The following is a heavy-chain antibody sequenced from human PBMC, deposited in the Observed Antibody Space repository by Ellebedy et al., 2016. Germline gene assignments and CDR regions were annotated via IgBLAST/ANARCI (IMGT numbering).Heavy chain of an antibody. CDR3: AREDFYDSSGYYLGHDY. V-gene: IGHV4-39*07. Sequence: SETLSLXXTVSGGSIRKSSYYWGWIRQPPGKGLEWIGNIYHSGSTYYNPSLKSRVTISVDTSKNQFSLKLSSVTAADTAVYYCAREDFYDSSGYYLGHDYWGQGTLVTVSS. J-gene: IGHJ4*02. D-gene: IGHD3-22*01. CDR1: GGSIRKSSYY. CDR2: IYHSGST.